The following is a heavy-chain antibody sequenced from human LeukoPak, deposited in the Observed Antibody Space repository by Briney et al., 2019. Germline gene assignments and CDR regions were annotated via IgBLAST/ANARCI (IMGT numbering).Heavy chain of an antibody. CDR2: VSSGFHA. CDR1: GFTLGSHV. J-gene: IGHJ4*02. Sequence: GGSLRLSCTASGFTLGSHVMHWVRQIPGQGLEWVAAVSSGFHAFFADSVQGRFTVSREDARNSLYLQMNSLRAGDTAVYYCVREARGYHYTYFDYWGQGTLVTVSS. D-gene: IGHD5-18*01. V-gene: IGHV3-13*01. CDR3: VREARGYHYTYFDY.